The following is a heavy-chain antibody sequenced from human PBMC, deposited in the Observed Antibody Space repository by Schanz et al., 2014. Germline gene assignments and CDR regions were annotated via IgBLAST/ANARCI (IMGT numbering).Heavy chain of an antibody. D-gene: IGHD4-4*01. J-gene: IGHJ6*02. CDR1: GFTFNNYD. CDR2: ISGGGGSA. V-gene: IGHV3-23*04. CDR3: ASALTTWGGMDV. Sequence: EVQLVESGGGLVQPGGSLRLSCAASGFTFNNYDMNWVRLVPGKGLECVSGISGGGGSAYYADSVKGRFTISRDNSKNTLYLQMSSLRAEDTAVYYCASALTTWGGMDVWGQGTTVTVSS.